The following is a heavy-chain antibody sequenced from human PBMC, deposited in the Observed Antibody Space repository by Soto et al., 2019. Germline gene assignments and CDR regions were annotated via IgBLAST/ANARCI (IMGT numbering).Heavy chain of an antibody. CDR3: ARHVQFFRFGELLHYYYYGMDV. CDR2: IFYSGRT. Sequence: SETLSLTCTVSRGSISGSGYYWVWTRRSSGKGLEWIGSIFYSGRTYYNPSLKSRVTISVDTSQNNFSLNLTSVTAADAAVYYCARHVQFFRFGELLHYYYYGMDVWGQGTTVT. V-gene: IGHV4-39*01. CDR1: RGSISGSGYY. J-gene: IGHJ6*02. D-gene: IGHD3-10*01.